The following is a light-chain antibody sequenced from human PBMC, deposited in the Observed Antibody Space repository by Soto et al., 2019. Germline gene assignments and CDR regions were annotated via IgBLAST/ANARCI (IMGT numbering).Light chain of an antibody. CDR3: AAWDDSLSGWV. V-gene: IGLV1-47*02. J-gene: IGLJ3*02. CDR1: SSNIGTNF. Sequence: QAVLTQPPSASGTPGQRVTISCSGSSSNIGTNFVYWYQQLPGTAPKLLIFSNAQRPSGVPDRFSGSRSGTSASLAISGLRSEDEADYYCAAWDDSLSGWVFGGGTKGPS. CDR2: SNA.